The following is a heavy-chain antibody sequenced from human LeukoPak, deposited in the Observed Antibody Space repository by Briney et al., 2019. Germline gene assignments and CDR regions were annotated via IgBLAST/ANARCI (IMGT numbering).Heavy chain of an antibody. J-gene: IGHJ1*01. CDR1: GFTFSSYA. D-gene: IGHD2-2*01. CDR2: ISGSGGST. CDR3: AKDPGYCIGSSCYDREQRGFQR. V-gene: IGHV3-23*01. Sequence: PGGSLRLSCAASGFTFSSYAMSWVRQAPGKGLEWVSAISGSGGSTYYADSVKGRFTISRDNSKNTLYLQMNSLRTEDTAVYFCAKDPGYCIGSSCYDREQRGFQRWGQGTLATVSS.